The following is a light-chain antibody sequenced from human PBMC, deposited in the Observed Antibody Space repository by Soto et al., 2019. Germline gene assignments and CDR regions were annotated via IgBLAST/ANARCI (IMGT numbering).Light chain of an antibody. CDR1: QGVNKY. Sequence: DIQMTQSPSSLSASVGDRVPITCRASQGVNKYVAWFQKKPGKAPQTLIYAASTLQNVVPSKFSGSGSGTDFTLTISSLQPEDFATYYCQQYDSYPLTVGGGSKVEIK. CDR3: QQYDSYPLT. V-gene: IGKV1-16*02. CDR2: AAS. J-gene: IGKJ4*01.